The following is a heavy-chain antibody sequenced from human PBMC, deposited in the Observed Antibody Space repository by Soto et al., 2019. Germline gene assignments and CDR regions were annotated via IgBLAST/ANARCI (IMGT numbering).Heavy chain of an antibody. CDR3: ARLRITMVRGALARNYYYYYYMDV. D-gene: IGHD3-10*01. Sequence: ASVRGSCKASGYSFTSYDINWLLQATGQGLEWMGWMNPNSGNTGYAQKFQGRVTMTRNTSISTAYMELSSLRSEDTAVYYCARLRITMVRGALARNYYYYYYMDVWGKGTTVTVSS. CDR1: GYSFTSYD. V-gene: IGHV1-8*01. CDR2: MNPNSGNT. J-gene: IGHJ6*03.